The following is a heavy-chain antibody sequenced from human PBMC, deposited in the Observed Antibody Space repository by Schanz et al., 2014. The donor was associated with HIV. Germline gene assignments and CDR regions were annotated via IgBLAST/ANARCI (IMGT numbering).Heavy chain of an antibody. V-gene: IGHV3-21*01. J-gene: IGHJ4*02. CDR2: ISSSSSYI. Sequence: EVQLLESGGGLAQPGGSLRLSCIASGFMFKTYAMSWVRQAPGKGLEWVSSISSSSSYIFYADSVKGRFTISRDNANNSLYLQMNSLRAEDTAVYYCYGDESGYWGQGTLVTVSS. CDR1: GFMFKTYA. CDR3: YGDESGY. D-gene: IGHD4-17*01.